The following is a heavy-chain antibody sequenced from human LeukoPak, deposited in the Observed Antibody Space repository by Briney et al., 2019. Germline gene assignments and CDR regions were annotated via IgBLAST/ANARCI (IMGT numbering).Heavy chain of an antibody. D-gene: IGHD2-2*01. Sequence: SETLSLTCTVSGGSISSYYWSWIRQPPGQGLEWIGYIFYSGSTNYNPSLKSRVTISVDTSKNQFSLKLSSVTAADTAVYYCARADCSTTRCPMDVWGQGTTVTVSS. CDR2: IFYSGST. CDR3: ARADCSTTRCPMDV. J-gene: IGHJ6*02. CDR1: GGSISSYY. V-gene: IGHV4-59*01.